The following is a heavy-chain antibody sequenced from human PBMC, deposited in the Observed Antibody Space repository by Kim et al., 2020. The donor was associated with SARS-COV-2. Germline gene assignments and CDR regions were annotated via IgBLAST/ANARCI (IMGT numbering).Heavy chain of an antibody. CDR2: VNPNSGGA. Sequence: ASVKVSCKASGYTFTDYYIHWLRQAPGQGLEWVGRVNPNSGGANYAQKLQGSVTLTRDTSISTAYMDLSRLRSDDAAIYYCARDDVDLVVGELASDTVLDVLDYWGQGTLVTVSS. D-gene: IGHD2-21*01. J-gene: IGHJ4*02. CDR3: ARDDVDLVVGELASDTVLDVLDY. CDR1: GYTFTDYY. V-gene: IGHV1-2*06.